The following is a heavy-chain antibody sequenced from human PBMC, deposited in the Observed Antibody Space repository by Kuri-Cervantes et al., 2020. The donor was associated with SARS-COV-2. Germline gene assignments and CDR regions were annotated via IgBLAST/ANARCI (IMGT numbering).Heavy chain of an antibody. V-gene: IGHV1-18*01. D-gene: IGHD2-2*01. CDR1: GYTFTSYG. CDR2: ISAYNGNT. J-gene: IGHJ5*02. Sequence: ASVKVSCKASGYTFTSYGISWVRQAPGQGLEWMGWISAYNGNTNYAQKLQGRVTMTTDTSTSTAYMELSSLRSEDTAVYYCARGGSLVVPAANHWFDPWGQGTLVTVSS. CDR3: ARGGSLVVPAANHWFDP.